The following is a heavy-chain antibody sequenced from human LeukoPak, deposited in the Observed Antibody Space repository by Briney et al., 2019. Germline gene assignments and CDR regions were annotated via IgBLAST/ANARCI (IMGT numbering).Heavy chain of an antibody. CDR3: ARAVVGDNWNPLSFDY. CDR1: GFTFSSYS. CDR2: ISSSSYI. D-gene: IGHD1-20*01. V-gene: IGHV3-21*01. Sequence: GGSLRLSYAASGFTFSSYSMNWVRQAPGKGLEWDSFISSSSYIYYADSVKGRFTISRDNAKNSLYLQMNSLRAEDTAVYYCARAVVGDNWNPLSFDYWGQGTLVTVSS. J-gene: IGHJ4*02.